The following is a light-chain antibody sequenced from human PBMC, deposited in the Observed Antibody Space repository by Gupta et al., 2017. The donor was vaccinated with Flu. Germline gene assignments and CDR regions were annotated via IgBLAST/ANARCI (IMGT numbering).Light chain of an antibody. CDR2: KDS. Sequence: SYELTQPPSVSVSPGQTARITCSGDALPRHYAYWYQQKPGQPPVLLIYKDSGRPSGIPERFSGSSSGKTGALTIGGVQPEDEADYYCQSADSSGARVFGPGTKVTVL. CDR1: ALPRHY. J-gene: IGLJ1*01. V-gene: IGLV3-25*02. CDR3: QSADSSGARV.